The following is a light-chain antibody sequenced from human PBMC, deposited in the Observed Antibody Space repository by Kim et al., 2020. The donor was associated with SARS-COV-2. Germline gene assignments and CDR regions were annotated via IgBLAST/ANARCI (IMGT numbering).Light chain of an antibody. CDR2: AAS. V-gene: IGKV1-16*02. Sequence: ASVEDSVTITCRANQGSSNYLGWVQQTPGKAPKSLIDAASSLQSGVPSKFSGGASRTDFPLTISSLQPEDFATYYCQQYFSYPYTFGQGTKLEI. CDR3: QQYFSYPYT. CDR1: QGSSNY. J-gene: IGKJ2*01.